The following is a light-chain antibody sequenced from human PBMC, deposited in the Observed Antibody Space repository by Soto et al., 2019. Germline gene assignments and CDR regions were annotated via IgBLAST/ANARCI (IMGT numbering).Light chain of an antibody. CDR3: LQGSHWPQT. CDR1: QSLLYRDGHTY. CDR2: KVS. V-gene: IGKV2-30*01. J-gene: IGKJ1*01. Sequence: DVVMTQSPLSLPVTLGQPASISCRSSQSLLYRDGHTYLSWFHQMPGQSPRRLIYKVSNRDSEVPDRFSGSGSGTDFTLEISRVEAEDVGVYYGLQGSHWPQTFGQGTRVEIE.